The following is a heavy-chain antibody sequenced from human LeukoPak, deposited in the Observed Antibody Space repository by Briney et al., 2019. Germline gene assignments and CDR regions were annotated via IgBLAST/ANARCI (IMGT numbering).Heavy chain of an antibody. D-gene: IGHD1-14*01. CDR1: GDTFNNYI. Sequence: GASVKVSCKASGDTFNNYIITWVRQAPGQGLGWMGGVMPLFNTPNYAQKFQGRITIITDASTHTSYMELRSLRSEDTAVYSCARVDRHHFYMDVWGKGTTVTVSS. J-gene: IGHJ6*03. CDR3: ARVDRHHFYMDV. CDR2: VMPLFNTP. V-gene: IGHV1-69*05.